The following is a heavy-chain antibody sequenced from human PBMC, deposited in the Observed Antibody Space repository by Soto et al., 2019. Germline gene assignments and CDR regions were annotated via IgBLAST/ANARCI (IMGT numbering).Heavy chain of an antibody. CDR1: GFTLRTYT. Sequence: PGGSLRLSCAASGFTLRTYTMNWVRQAPGKGLEWVSSFSISSSDRYYADSVRGRFTISRDNAKNALYLQMNSLRADDTAVYFCVRGMNPLFGGQGTLVTVSS. CDR3: VRGMNPLF. J-gene: IGHJ4*01. CDR2: FSISSSDR. V-gene: IGHV3-21*06.